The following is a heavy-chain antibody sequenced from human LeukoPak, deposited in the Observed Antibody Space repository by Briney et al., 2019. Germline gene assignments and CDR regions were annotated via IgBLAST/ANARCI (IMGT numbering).Heavy chain of an antibody. CDR2: FYTIGST. V-gene: IGHV4-4*07. CDR1: GDSISRYY. CDR3: ARSAPSVTSYYFDS. J-gene: IGHJ4*02. D-gene: IGHD4-17*01. Sequence: SETLSLTCTVSGDSISRYYWSWIRQPVGKGLEWIGRFYTIGSTNYNPSLKSRVTMSLDTSKNQFSLTLNSVTAADTAVYYCARSAPSVTSYYFDSWGQGTLVTVSS.